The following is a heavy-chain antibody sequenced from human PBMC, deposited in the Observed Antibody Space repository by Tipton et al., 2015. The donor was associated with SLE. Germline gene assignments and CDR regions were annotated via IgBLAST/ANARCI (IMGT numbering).Heavy chain of an antibody. V-gene: IGHV4-59*01. CDR2: IYYSGST. CDR1: GGSISSYY. Sequence: TLSLTCTVSGGSISSYYWGWIRQPPGKGLEWIGYIYYSGSTNYNSSLKSRVTISVDMSRNQLSLRLSAVTAADTAVYYCARAPFKRGYYYYHYGMDVWGQGTTVTVSS. CDR3: ARAPFKRGYYYYHYGMDV. J-gene: IGHJ6*02. D-gene: IGHD5-18*01.